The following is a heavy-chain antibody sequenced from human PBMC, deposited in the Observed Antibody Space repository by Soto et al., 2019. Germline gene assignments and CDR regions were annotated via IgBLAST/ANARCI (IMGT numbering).Heavy chain of an antibody. J-gene: IGHJ4*02. CDR1: GFIVSDHY. D-gene: IGHD2-15*01. Sequence: EVQLVESGGSLVQPGGSLRLCCAASGFIVSDHYMDWVRQAPGKGLEWVGRTRNKADSYTTEYAASVKGRFTISRDDSKNSLYLQMNSLKTEDTAVYYCTRSARYCGSASCNAGIDYWAQGTLVTVSS. CDR3: TRSARYCGSASCNAGIDY. V-gene: IGHV3-72*01. CDR2: TRNKADSYTT.